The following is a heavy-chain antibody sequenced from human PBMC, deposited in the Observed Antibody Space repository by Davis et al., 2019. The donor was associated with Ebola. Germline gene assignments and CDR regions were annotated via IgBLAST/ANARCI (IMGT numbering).Heavy chain of an antibody. CDR1: GYTFTSYG. V-gene: IGHV1-18*01. CDR2: ISAYNGNT. J-gene: IGHJ4*02. Sequence: AASVKVSCKASGYTFTSYGISWVRQAPGQGLEWMGWISAYNGNTNYAQKFQGRVTMTRDTSTSTVYMELSSLRSEDTAVYYCARYQLLGYYFDYWGQGTLVTVSS. CDR3: ARYQLLGYYFDY. D-gene: IGHD2-2*01.